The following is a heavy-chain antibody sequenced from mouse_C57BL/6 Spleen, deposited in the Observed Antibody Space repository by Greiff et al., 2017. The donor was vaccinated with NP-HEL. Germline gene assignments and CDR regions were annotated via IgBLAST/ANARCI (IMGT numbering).Heavy chain of an antibody. Sequence: EVKLVESGGGLVQPGGSLSLSCAASGFTFTDYYMSWVRQPPGKALEWLGFIRNKANGYTTEYSASVKGRFTISRDNSQSILYLQMNALRAEDSATYYCARYGSSYGYFDYWGQGTTLTVSS. D-gene: IGHD1-1*01. V-gene: IGHV7-3*01. CDR2: IRNKANGYTT. J-gene: IGHJ2*01. CDR1: GFTFTDYY. CDR3: ARYGSSYGYFDY.